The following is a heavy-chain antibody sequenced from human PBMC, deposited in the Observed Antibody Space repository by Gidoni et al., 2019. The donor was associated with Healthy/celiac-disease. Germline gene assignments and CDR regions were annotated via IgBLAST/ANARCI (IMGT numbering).Heavy chain of an antibody. D-gene: IGHD3-22*01. CDR3: ARGHNYYGSSGYYVPNWFDP. Sequence: QVQLQQWGAGLLKPSETLSLTCAVYGGSFRGDYWSWIRQPPGKGLEWIGEINHSGSTNYNPSLKSRVTISVDTSKNQFSLKLSSVTAADTAVYYCARGHNYYGSSGYYVPNWFDPWGQGTLVTVSS. CDR2: INHSGST. J-gene: IGHJ5*02. CDR1: GGSFRGDY. V-gene: IGHV4-34*01.